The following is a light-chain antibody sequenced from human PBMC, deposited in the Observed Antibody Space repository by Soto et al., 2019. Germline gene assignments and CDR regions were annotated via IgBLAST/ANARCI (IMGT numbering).Light chain of an antibody. Sequence: EIVMTQSPATLSVSPGERATLSCRASQSVSSNLAWYQQKPGQAPRLLIYGASTRATGIPARFSGSGSGTEFTLTISSLQSVDFAFYYCQQYNNWPPWTFGQGTKVEIK. J-gene: IGKJ1*01. CDR2: GAS. CDR1: QSVSSN. CDR3: QQYNNWPPWT. V-gene: IGKV3-15*01.